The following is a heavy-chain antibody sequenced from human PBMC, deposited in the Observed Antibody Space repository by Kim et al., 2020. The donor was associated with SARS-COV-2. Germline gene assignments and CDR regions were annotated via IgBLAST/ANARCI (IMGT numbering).Heavy chain of an antibody. V-gene: IGHV1-46*01. J-gene: IGHJ6*02. Sequence: ASVKVSCKASGYTFTSYYMHWVRQAPGQGLEWMGIINPSGGSTSYAQKFQGRVTMTRDTSTSTVYMELSSLRSEDTAVYYCARAPGYSYGYLYGMDVWGQGTTVTVSS. CDR2: INPSGGST. D-gene: IGHD5-18*01. CDR1: GYTFTSYY. CDR3: ARAPGYSYGYLYGMDV.